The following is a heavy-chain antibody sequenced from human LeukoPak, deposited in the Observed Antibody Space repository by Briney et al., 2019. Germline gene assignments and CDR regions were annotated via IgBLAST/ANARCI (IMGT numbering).Heavy chain of an antibody. CDR2: INPSGGST. V-gene: IGHV1-46*01. J-gene: IGHJ6*04. CDR1: GYTFTSYY. D-gene: IGHD6-13*01. Sequence: GASVKVSCKASGYTFTSYYMHWVRQAPGQGLEWMGIINPSGGSTSYAQKFQGRVTMTRDTSTSTVYMELSSLRSEDTAVYYCARDQVAAARNYYGMDVWGKGTTVTVSS. CDR3: ARDQVAAARNYYGMDV.